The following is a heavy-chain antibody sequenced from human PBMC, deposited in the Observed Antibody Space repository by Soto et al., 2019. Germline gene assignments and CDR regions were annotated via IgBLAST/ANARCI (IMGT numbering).Heavy chain of an antibody. D-gene: IGHD3-10*01. CDR1: GGSISSGNYY. CDR3: ARDRGYGSGSYYWVD. Sequence: QVQLQESGPGLVKPSQTLSLTCTVSGGSISSGNYYWSWIRQHPGKGLEWIGNIFYSGSTYQNPSLKSRVTISVDASKNQFALKLSSVTAADTAVYYWARDRGYGSGSYYWVDWGQGTLVTVSS. CDR2: IFYSGST. J-gene: IGHJ4*02. V-gene: IGHV4-31*03.